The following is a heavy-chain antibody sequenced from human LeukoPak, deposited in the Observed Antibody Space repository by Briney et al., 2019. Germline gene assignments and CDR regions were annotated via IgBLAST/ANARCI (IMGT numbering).Heavy chain of an antibody. CDR2: IKEDGSEK. Sequence: PGRSLRLSCAASGFTFSSYGMHWVRQAPGKGLEWVANIKEDGSEKNYVDSVKGRFTISRDNAKNSLYLQMSYLRAEDTAVYYCARGGYQLIDYWGQGTLVTVSS. CDR3: ARGGYQLIDY. J-gene: IGHJ4*02. D-gene: IGHD5-18*01. V-gene: IGHV3-7*01. CDR1: GFTFSSYG.